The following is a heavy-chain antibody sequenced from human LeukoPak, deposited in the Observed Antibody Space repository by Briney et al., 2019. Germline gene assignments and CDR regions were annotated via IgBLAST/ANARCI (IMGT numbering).Heavy chain of an antibody. CDR3: ASSNTGSYNDAFDI. V-gene: IGHV4-59*01. CDR1: GDSITSCY. Sequence: PSETLSLTCTVSGDSITSCYWSWVRQPPEKGLEWIGYIYYSGSTKYNPSLKSRVSISVDTSKNQFSLKLNSVTAADTAVYYCASSNTGSYNDAFDIWGQGTMVTVSS. CDR2: IYYSGST. J-gene: IGHJ3*02. D-gene: IGHD1-26*01.